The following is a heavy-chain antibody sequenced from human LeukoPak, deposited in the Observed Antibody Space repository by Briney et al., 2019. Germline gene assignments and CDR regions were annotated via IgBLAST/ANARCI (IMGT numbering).Heavy chain of an antibody. CDR1: GYTFSAYY. Sequence: ASVKASCKASGYTFSAYYMHWGRHPPGQGLEWVGWINPKSAGTNYAQKFQGRVNMTRDTYISTVSMELRRLTSADTAVYYCAGDQDSYGDGVDYWGQGSLVTVTS. J-gene: IGHJ4*02. CDR2: INPKSAGT. CDR3: AGDQDSYGDGVDY. V-gene: IGHV1-2*02. D-gene: IGHD5-18*01.